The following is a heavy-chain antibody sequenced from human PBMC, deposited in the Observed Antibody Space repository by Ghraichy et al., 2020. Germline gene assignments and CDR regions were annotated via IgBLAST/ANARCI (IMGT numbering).Heavy chain of an antibody. V-gene: IGHV3-30*03. CDR1: GFTFSSYG. J-gene: IGHJ4*02. CDR2: ISYDGSNK. CDR3: ATHDYGDAFDY. D-gene: IGHD4-17*01. Sequence: GGSLRLSCAASGFTFSSYGMHWVRQAPGKGLEWVAVISYDGSNKYYADSVKGRFTISRDNSKNTLYLQMNSLRAEDTAVYYCATHDYGDAFDYWGQGTLVTVSS.